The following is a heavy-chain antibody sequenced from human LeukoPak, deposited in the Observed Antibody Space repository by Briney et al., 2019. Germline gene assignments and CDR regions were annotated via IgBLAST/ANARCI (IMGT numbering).Heavy chain of an antibody. D-gene: IGHD3-22*01. CDR3: ARDQEIVVVITRGWAFDI. Sequence: GASVKVSCKASGYTFTSYYMHWVRQAPGQGLEWMGIINPSGGSTSYAQKFQGRVTMTRDTSTSTVYMELSSLRSEDTAVYYCARDQEIVVVITRGWAFDIWGQGTMVTVSS. V-gene: IGHV1-46*01. CDR1: GYTFTSYY. J-gene: IGHJ3*02. CDR2: INPSGGST.